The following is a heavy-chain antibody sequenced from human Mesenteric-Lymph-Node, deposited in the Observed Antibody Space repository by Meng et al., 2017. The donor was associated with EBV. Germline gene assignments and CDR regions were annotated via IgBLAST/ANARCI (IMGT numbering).Heavy chain of an antibody. CDR3: TRQISPGDC. CDR1: GFTFSDSS. Sequence: EVQLVESGGGWVQAGGSLKLSCAASGFTFSDSSIHWVRQASGRGLEWVARIRSRANNYATTYAASVKGRFTISRDNSKNTAYLQMTSLKAEDTAVYYCTRQISPGDCWGQGTLVTVSS. D-gene: IGHD1-14*01. J-gene: IGHJ4*02. CDR2: IRSRANNYAT. V-gene: IGHV3-73*02.